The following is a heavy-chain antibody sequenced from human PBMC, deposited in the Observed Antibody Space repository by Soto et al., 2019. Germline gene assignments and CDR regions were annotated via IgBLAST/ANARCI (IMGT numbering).Heavy chain of an antibody. J-gene: IGHJ4*02. D-gene: IGHD2-21*02. CDR3: ARSIVVVTALAY. CDR1: GYTFTSYA. Sequence: QVQLVQSGAEEKKPGASVKVSCKASGYTFTSYAMHWVRQAPGQRLEWMGWINAGNGNTKYSQKFQGRVTITRDTSASTAYMELSGPRSEDTAVDYCARSIVVVTALAYWGQGTLVTVSS. V-gene: IGHV1-3*05. CDR2: INAGNGNT.